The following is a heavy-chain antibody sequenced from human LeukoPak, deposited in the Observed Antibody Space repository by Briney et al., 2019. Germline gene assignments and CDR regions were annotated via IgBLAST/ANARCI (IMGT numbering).Heavy chain of an antibody. CDR2: VSVFNNDNR. CDR1: GYTFTSYG. Sequence: GASVKVSCKASGYTFTSYGISWVRQAPGQGLEWMGWVSVFNNDNRNYAQKFRDRVTLTTDTSTSTAYMELGSLRSDDTAVYYCVRDSSPFAYWGQGTLVTVSS. V-gene: IGHV1-18*01. J-gene: IGHJ4*02. D-gene: IGHD6-19*01. CDR3: VRDSSPFAY.